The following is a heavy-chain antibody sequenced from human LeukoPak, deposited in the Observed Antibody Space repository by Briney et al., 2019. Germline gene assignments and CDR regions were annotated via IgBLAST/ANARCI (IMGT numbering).Heavy chain of an antibody. CDR1: GFTFRSYA. Sequence: PGGSLRLSCAASGFTFRSYAMSWVRQAPGKGLEWVSSISGGGSNTYYADSVKGRFTISRDNSKNTLYPQMNSLRAEDRAVYYCAKAVDTAMVPFDYWGQGTLVTVSS. D-gene: IGHD5-18*01. V-gene: IGHV3-23*01. J-gene: IGHJ4*02. CDR3: AKAVDTAMVPFDY. CDR2: ISGGGSNT.